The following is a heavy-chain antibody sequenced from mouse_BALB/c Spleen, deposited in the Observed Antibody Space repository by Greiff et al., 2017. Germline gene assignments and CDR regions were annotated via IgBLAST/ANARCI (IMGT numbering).Heavy chain of an antibody. CDR2: ISSGGSYT. CDR1: GFTFTSYT. J-gene: IGHJ2*01. D-gene: IGHD1-1*01. CDR3: TRNENYYGSLYFDY. V-gene: IGHV5-6-4*01. Sequence: EVQLMESGGGLVKPGGSLKLSCAASGFTFTSYTMSWVRQTPGKRLEWVATISSGGSYTYYPDSVKGRFTISRDNAKNTLYLQMSSLTSEDTALYYCTRNENYYGSLYFDYWGQGTTLTVSS.